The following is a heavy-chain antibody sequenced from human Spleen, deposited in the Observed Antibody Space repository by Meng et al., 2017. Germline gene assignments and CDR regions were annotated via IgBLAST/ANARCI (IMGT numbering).Heavy chain of an antibody. V-gene: IGHV4-31*01. CDR2: IYYSGST. D-gene: IGHD2-21*02. CDR1: GGSISSGDYH. J-gene: IGHJ5*02. CDR3: ARGPLTRGDIAWFDP. Sequence: QVPLQGSAPVLVKPSQTLSLTCTVSGGSISSGDYHWGWLRQHPGKGLEWIGYIYYSGSTYYNPSLKSLLTLSVDTSKNQFSLKLSSVTAADTAVYYCARGPLTRGDIAWFDPWGQGTLVTVSS.